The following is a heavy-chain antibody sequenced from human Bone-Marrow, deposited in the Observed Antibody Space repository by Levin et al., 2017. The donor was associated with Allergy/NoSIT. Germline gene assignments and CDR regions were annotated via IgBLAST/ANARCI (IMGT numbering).Heavy chain of an antibody. Sequence: PSETLSLTCTVSGGSISSSSYYWGWIRQPPGTGLEWIGSIYYSGSTYYNPSLKSRVTISVDTSKNQFSLKLSSVTAADTAVYYCARHPRRHRSAYYDFWSGAWFDPWGQGTLVTVSS. CDR1: GGSISSSSYY. J-gene: IGHJ5*02. D-gene: IGHD3-3*01. V-gene: IGHV4-39*01. CDR2: IYYSGST. CDR3: ARHPRRHRSAYYDFWSGAWFDP.